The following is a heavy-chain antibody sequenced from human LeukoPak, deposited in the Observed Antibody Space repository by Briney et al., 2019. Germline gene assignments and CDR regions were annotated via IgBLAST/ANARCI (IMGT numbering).Heavy chain of an antibody. D-gene: IGHD3-16*01. CDR2: IYNSGST. V-gene: IGHV4-59*08. CDR3: ARDDYGVFDAFDV. J-gene: IGHJ3*01. CDR1: GGSISSHY. Sequence: PSETLSLTCTVSGGSISSHYWSWTRQPPGKGLEWIGYIYNSGSTNYNPSLKSRVTISLDTSKNQFSLHLTSVTAADTAVYFCARDDYGVFDAFDVWGQGTVVTVSS.